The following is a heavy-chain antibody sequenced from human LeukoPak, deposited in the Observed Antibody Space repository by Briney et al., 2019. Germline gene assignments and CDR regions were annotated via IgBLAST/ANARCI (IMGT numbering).Heavy chain of an antibody. J-gene: IGHJ6*03. D-gene: IGHD2-15*01. CDR2: ISRSGSTK. Sequence: GGSLRLSCAASGFTFSDYNMRWIRQAPGKGLEWVSSISRSGSTKYYADSVKGRFTISRDNAKNSLFLQMNSLRAEDTAVYYCARVLRYCSGGNCYSGGLGYMDAWGKGTTVTISS. CDR3: ARVLRYCSGGNCYSGGLGYMDA. V-gene: IGHV3-11*01. CDR1: GFTFSDYN.